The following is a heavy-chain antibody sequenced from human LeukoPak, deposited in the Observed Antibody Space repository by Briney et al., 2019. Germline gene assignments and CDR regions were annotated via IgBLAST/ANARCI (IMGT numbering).Heavy chain of an antibody. V-gene: IGHV4-34*01. CDR3: ARDGGLGYCSGGSCSGY. J-gene: IGHJ4*02. CDR2: INHSGST. D-gene: IGHD2-15*01. Sequence: MASETLSLTCAVYGGSFSGYYWSWIRQPPGKGLEWIGEINHSGSTNYNPSLKSRVTISVDTSKNQFSLKLSSVTAADTAVYYCARDGGLGYCSGGSCSGYWGQGTLVTVSS. CDR1: GGSFSGYY.